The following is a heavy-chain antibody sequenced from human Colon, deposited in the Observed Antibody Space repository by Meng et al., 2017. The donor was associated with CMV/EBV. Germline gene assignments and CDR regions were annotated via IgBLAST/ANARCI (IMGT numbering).Heavy chain of an antibody. CDR1: GSSISGYY. CDR3: ARVVRIVPRPGWIYP. CDR2: SNTGGRT. Sequence: LHQGGTGLCKALALPSLTGSVCGSSISGYYWSWSRQAPGKGLELIGDSNTGGRTNCNPSLKSRVTISRDMSTNQFFLNVTSVSVADTAVYYCARVVRIVPRPGWIYPWDQGILVTVSS. J-gene: IGHJ5*02. D-gene: IGHD2-2*01. V-gene: IGHV4-34*01.